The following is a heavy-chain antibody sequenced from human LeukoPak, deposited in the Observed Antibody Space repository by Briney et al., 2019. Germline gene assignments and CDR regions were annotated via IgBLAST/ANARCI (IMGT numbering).Heavy chain of an antibody. Sequence: ASVKVSCKASGYTFTGYYMHWVRQAPGQGLEWMAWINPNSGGTNYAQKFQGRVTMTRDTSISTAYMELSRLRSDDTAVYYCARDRGSLVEMATGAFYYFDYWGQGTLVTVSS. CDR1: GYTFTGYY. J-gene: IGHJ4*02. CDR2: INPNSGGT. CDR3: ARDRGSLVEMATGAFYYFDY. V-gene: IGHV1-2*02. D-gene: IGHD5-24*01.